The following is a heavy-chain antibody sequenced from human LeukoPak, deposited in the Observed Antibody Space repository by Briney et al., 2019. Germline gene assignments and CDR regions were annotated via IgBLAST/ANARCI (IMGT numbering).Heavy chain of an antibody. CDR2: IYYSGST. D-gene: IGHD4-17*01. V-gene: IGHV4-39*01. CDR1: GGSISSSSYY. Sequence: PSETLSLTCTVSGGSISSSSYYWGWIRQPPGKGLEWIGSIYYSGSTYCNPSLKSRVTISVDTSKNQFSLKLSSVTAADTAVYYCARLDYGDYTYWGQGTQVTVSS. CDR3: ARLDYGDYTY. J-gene: IGHJ4*02.